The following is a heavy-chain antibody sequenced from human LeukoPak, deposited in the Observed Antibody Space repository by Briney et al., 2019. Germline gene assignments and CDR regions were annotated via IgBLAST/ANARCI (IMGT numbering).Heavy chain of an antibody. CDR1: GGSISSSSYY. V-gene: IGHV4-39*01. D-gene: IGHD3-10*01. CDR3: ARHGSRGFMVRGVTNPLDY. J-gene: IGHJ4*02. Sequence: KPSETLSLTCTVSGGSISSSSYYWGWIRQPPGKGLEWIGSIYYSGSTYYNPSLKSRVTISVDTSKNQFSLKLGSVTAADTAVYYCARHGSRGFMVRGVTNPLDYWGQGTLVTVSS. CDR2: IYYSGST.